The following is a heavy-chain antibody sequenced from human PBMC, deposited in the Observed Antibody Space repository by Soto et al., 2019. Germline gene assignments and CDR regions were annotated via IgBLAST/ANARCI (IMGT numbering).Heavy chain of an antibody. CDR3: ARESYDFWSGYYTNSNWFDP. J-gene: IGHJ5*02. V-gene: IGHV3-48*01. CDR2: ISSSSSTI. CDR1: GFTFSSYS. Sequence: GGSLRLSCAASGFTFSSYSMNWVRQAPGKGLEWVSYISSSSSTIYYADSVKGRFTISRDNAKKSLYLQMNRLRAEDTAVYYCARESYDFWSGYYTNSNWFDPWGQGTLVTVSS. D-gene: IGHD3-3*01.